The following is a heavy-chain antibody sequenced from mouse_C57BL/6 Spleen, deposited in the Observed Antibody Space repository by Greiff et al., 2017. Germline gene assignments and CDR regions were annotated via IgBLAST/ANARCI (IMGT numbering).Heavy chain of an antibody. J-gene: IGHJ3*01. D-gene: IGHD2-13*01. Sequence: VQLQQSGAELVRPGASVTLSCKASGYTFTDYEMHWVKQTPVHGLEWIGAIDPGTGGTAYNQKFKGKAILTAAKTSSPAYMELRSLTSEDSAVYYCTRSGEAYWGQGTLVTVSA. CDR1: GYTFTDYE. CDR2: IDPGTGGT. CDR3: TRSGEAY. V-gene: IGHV1-15*01.